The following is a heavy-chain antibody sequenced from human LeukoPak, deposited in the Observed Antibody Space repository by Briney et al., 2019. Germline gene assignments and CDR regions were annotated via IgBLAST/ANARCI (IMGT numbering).Heavy chain of an antibody. V-gene: IGHV3-21*01. CDR3: VRACGGDCYLADY. D-gene: IGHD2-21*02. CDR2: ISSSSSYI. J-gene: IGHJ4*02. Sequence: GGSLRLSCAASGFTFSSYSMSWVRQAPGKGLEWVSSISSSSSYIYYADSVKGRFTISRDYAKNSLYLQMNSLSAEDTAVYYCVRACGGDCYLADYWGQGTLVTVSS. CDR1: GFTFSSYS.